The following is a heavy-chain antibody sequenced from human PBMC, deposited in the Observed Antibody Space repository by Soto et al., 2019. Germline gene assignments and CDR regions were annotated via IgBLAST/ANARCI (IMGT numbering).Heavy chain of an antibody. D-gene: IGHD6-13*01. CDR1: GFSFRDHS. V-gene: IGHV3-48*02. J-gene: IGHJ4*02. CDR3: AKLTAA. Sequence: PGGSLRLSCVGSGFSFRDHSMNWVRQPPGKGLQWISYISSSSENIYYADSVKGRFTVSRDNSKNTVYLQMNSLRDEDTAVYYCAKLTAAWGQGTLVTVSS. CDR2: ISSSSENI.